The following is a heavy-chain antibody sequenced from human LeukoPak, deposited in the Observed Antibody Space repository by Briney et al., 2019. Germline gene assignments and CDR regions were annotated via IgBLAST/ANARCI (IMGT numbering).Heavy chain of an antibody. CDR2: IIPIFGTA. V-gene: IGHV1-69*06. J-gene: IGHJ6*03. CDR3: ARSGGYSSGWTPYYYYYYMDV. Sequence: GASVKVSCKASGGTFSSYAISWVRQAPGQGLEWMGGIIPIFGTANYAQKFQGRVTITADKSTSTAYMELSSLRSEDTAVYYCARSGGYSSGWTPYYYYYYMDVWGKGTTVTVSS. CDR1: GGTFSSYA. D-gene: IGHD6-19*01.